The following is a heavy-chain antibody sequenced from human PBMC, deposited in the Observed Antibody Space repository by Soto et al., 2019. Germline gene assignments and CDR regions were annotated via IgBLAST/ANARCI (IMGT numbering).Heavy chain of an antibody. V-gene: IGHV4-39*01. CDR3: ARVGALWFGEGGDY. J-gene: IGHJ4*02. CDR1: GDSISSSSYY. CDR2: IYYSGST. Sequence: QLQLQESGPGLVKPSETLSLTCTVSGDSISSSSYYWGWIRQPPGKGLEWIGSIYYSGSTYYNPSLKSRVTISVDTSKNQFSLKLSSVTAADTAVYYCARVGALWFGEGGDYWGQGTLVTVSS. D-gene: IGHD3-10*01.